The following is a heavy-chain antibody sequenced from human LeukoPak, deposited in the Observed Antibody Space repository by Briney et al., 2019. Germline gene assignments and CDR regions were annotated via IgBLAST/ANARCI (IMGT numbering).Heavy chain of an antibody. CDR3: ARGPPNWGYDY. CDR2: MSPNSGNT. J-gene: IGHJ4*02. D-gene: IGHD7-27*01. V-gene: IGHV1-8*01. CDR1: GYTFTSYD. Sequence: GASVKVSCKASGYTFTSYDINWVRQATGQGPEWMGWMSPNSGNTGYAQKFQGRVTMTRSTSMSTAYMELSSLRSEDMAVYYCARGPPNWGYDYWGQGTLVTVSS.